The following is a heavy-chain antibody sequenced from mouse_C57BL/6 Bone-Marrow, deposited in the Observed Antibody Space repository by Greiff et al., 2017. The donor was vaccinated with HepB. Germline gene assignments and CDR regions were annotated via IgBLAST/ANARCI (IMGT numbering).Heavy chain of an antibody. V-gene: IGHV1-39*01. CDR3: AREGYYGSSPYYAMDY. CDR2: INPNYGTT. CDR1: GYSFTDYN. J-gene: IGHJ4*01. Sequence: EVQLVESGPELVKPGASVKISCKASGYSFTDYNMNWVKQSNGKSLEWIGVINPNYGTTSYNQKFKGKATLTVDQSSSTAYMQLNSLTSEDSAVYYCAREGYYGSSPYYAMDYWGQGTSVTVSS. D-gene: IGHD1-1*01.